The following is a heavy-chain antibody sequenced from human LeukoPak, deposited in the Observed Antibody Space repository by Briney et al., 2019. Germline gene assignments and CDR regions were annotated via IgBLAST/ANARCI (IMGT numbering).Heavy chain of an antibody. CDR3: ARGDLGEYLDY. V-gene: IGHV1-69*05. Sequence: VASVKVSCKASGGTFSSYAISWVRQAPGQGLEWMGGIIPIFGTANYAQKLQGRVTMTTDTSTSTAYMELRSLRSDDTAVYYCARGDLGEYLDYWGQGTLVIVSS. CDR1: GGTFSSYA. CDR2: IIPIFGTA. J-gene: IGHJ4*02.